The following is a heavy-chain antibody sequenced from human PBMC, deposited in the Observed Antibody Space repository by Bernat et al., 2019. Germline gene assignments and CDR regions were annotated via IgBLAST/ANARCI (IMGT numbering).Heavy chain of an antibody. CDR3: TAGDSSSRAYYYFGMYV. J-gene: IGHJ6*02. V-gene: IGHV3-15*01. CDR1: GFTFSNVW. D-gene: IGHD6-13*01. CDR2: IKSKTDGGTT. Sequence: EVQLVESGGGLVKPGGSLRLSCAASGFTFSNVWMSRVRQAPGTGPGVVGRIKSKTDGGTTDCAAPVKGRFTISRDDSKNTLYLQMSSLKTEDTAVYYCTAGDSSSRAYYYFGMYVWGQGTTVTVSS.